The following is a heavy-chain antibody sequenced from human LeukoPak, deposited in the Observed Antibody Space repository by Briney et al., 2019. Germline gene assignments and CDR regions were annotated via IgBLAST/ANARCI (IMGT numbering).Heavy chain of an antibody. D-gene: IGHD3-16*01. CDR2: ISWNSGSI. V-gene: IGHV3-9*01. CDR3: AKDMTQWYLGGGAFEI. J-gene: IGHJ3*02. Sequence: GRSLRLSCAASGFTFDDYAMHWVRQAPGKGLVWVSGISWNSGSIGYADSVKGRFTISRDNAKNSLYLQMNSLIAEDTALYYCAKDMTQWYLGGGAFEIWGQGTMVTVSS. CDR1: GFTFDDYA.